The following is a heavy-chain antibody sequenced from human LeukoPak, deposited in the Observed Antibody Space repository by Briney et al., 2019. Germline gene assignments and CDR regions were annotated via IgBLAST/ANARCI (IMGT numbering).Heavy chain of an antibody. Sequence: GGSLRLSCAASGFTFSSYEMNWVRPAPGKGLEWVSYISSSGSNLYSADSVKGRFTISRDNAKNSLYLQMNSLRAEDTAVYYCAELGITMIGGVWGKGTTVTISS. CDR1: GFTFSSYE. CDR2: ISSSGSNL. J-gene: IGHJ6*04. CDR3: AELGITMIGGV. V-gene: IGHV3-48*03. D-gene: IGHD3-10*02.